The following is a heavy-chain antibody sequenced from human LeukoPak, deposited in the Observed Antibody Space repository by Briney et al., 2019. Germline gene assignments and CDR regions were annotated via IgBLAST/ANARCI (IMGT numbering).Heavy chain of an antibody. Sequence: GGSLRLSCAASGFTFSSYAMSWVRQAPGKGLEWVSGIDESGGSIYYADFVKGRFTISRDSSKNTLFLQMNTLRAEDTAIYYCAKDRTVGASYWYFDLWGRGTLVTVSS. D-gene: IGHD1-26*01. J-gene: IGHJ2*01. V-gene: IGHV3-23*01. CDR1: GFTFSSYA. CDR2: IDESGGSI. CDR3: AKDRTVGASYWYFDL.